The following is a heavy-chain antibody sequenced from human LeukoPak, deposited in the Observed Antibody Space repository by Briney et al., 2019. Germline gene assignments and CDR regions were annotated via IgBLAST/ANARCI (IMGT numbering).Heavy chain of an antibody. CDR1: GGSISSSSYY. D-gene: IGHD6-13*01. J-gene: IGHJ6*02. CDR3: ARDSIAAAGYYYGMDV. V-gene: IGHV4-39*07. Sequence: SETLSLTCTVSGGSISSSSYYWGWIRQPPGKGLEWIGSIYYSGSTYYNPSLKSRVTILVDTSKNQFSLKLSSVTAADTAVYYCARDSIAAAGYYYGMDVWGQGTTVTVSS. CDR2: IYYSGST.